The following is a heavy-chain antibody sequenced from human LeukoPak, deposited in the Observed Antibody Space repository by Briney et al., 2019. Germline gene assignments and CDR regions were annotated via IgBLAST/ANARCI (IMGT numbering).Heavy chain of an antibody. CDR2: IKSDGITI. D-gene: IGHD1-20*01. Sequence: GGSLRLSCAASGFTFSNYMMHWVRQAPGKGLVWVSRIKSDGITITYADSVKGRFTISRDNAKNTLYLQMNSLRAEDTAVYYCLKDLNWSLDQWGQGTLVTVSS. CDR1: GFTFSNYM. V-gene: IGHV3-74*01. J-gene: IGHJ4*02. CDR3: LKDLNWSLDQ.